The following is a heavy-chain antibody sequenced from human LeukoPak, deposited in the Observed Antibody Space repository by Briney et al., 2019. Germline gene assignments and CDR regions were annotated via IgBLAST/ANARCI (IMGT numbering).Heavy chain of an antibody. Sequence: SETLSLTCTVSGGSISSYYWSWIRQPPGKGLEWIGTIYSGGSTSYNPSLKSRVTISIDTSNNQFFLKLNSVTAADTAVYYWARQRGKVRYFDFVALDYWGQGTLVTVSS. CDR2: IYSGGST. J-gene: IGHJ4*02. CDR3: ARQRGKVRYFDFVALDY. V-gene: IGHV4-59*04. D-gene: IGHD3-9*01. CDR1: GGSISSYY.